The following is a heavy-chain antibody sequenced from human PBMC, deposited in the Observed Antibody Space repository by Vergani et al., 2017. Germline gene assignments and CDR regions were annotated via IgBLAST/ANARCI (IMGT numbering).Heavy chain of an antibody. CDR1: GFTFDDYA. V-gene: IGHV3-9*01. D-gene: IGHD2-2*03. J-gene: IGHJ4*02. CDR3: ATDAGYCSSTGCYVTGAFDY. CDR2: ISWNSGSI. Sequence: EVQLVESGGGLVQPGRSLRLSCAASGFTFDDYAMHWVRQAPGKGLEWVSGISWNSGSIGYADSVKGRFTISRDNAKNSLYLQMNSLRAEDTALYYCATDAGYCSSTGCYVTGAFDYWGQGTLVTVSS.